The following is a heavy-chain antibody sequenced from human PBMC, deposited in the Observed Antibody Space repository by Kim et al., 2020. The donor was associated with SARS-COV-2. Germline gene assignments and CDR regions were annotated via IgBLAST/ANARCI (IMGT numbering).Heavy chain of an antibody. D-gene: IGHD2-21*02. V-gene: IGHV4-34*01. CDR3: ARVAPQHIVVVTAPDAFDI. CDR2: INHSGST. J-gene: IGHJ3*02. CDR1: GGSFSGYY. Sequence: SETLSLTCAVYGGSFSGYYWSWIRQPPGKGLEWIGEINHSGSTNYNPSLKSRVTISVDTSKNQFSLKLSSVTAADTAVYYCARVAPQHIVVVTAPDAFDIWGQGTMVTVSS.